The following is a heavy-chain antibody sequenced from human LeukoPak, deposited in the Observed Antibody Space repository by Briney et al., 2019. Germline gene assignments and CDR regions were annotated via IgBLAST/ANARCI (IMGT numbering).Heavy chain of an antibody. CDR1: GYTFTSYG. CDR3: ARDLKTMVRGVLLFDY. CDR2: ISAYNGNT. D-gene: IGHD3-10*01. V-gene: IGHV1-18*01. Sequence: ASVKVSCKASGYTFTSYGISWVRQAPGQGLEWMGWISAYNGNTNYAQKLQGRVTMTTDTSTSTAYMELRSLRSDDTAVYYCARDLKTMVRGVLLFDYWGQGTWSPSPQ. J-gene: IGHJ4*02.